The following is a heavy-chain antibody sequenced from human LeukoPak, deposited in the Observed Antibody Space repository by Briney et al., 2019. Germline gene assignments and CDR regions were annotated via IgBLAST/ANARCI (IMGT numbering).Heavy chain of an antibody. CDR1: GGSISSYY. Sequence: KPSETLFLTCTVSGGSISSYYWSWIRQPPGKGLEWIGYIYYSGSTNYNPSLKSRVTISVDTSKNQFSLKLSSVTAADTAVYYCASGEVADYFDYWGQGTLVTVSS. CDR3: ASGEVADYFDY. J-gene: IGHJ4*02. D-gene: IGHD3-16*01. V-gene: IGHV4-59*01. CDR2: IYYSGST.